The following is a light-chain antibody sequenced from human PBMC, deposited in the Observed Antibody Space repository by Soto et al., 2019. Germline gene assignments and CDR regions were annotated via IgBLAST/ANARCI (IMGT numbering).Light chain of an antibody. V-gene: IGKV1-12*01. CDR3: QQANSFPLT. Sequence: DIQMTQSPSSVSASVGDRVTITCRASRGISSWLAWYQQKPGKAPKLLISAASSLQSGVPSRFSDSGSGTDFTLTISSLQPEDFATYYCQQANSFPLTFGGGTKVEIK. J-gene: IGKJ4*01. CDR1: RGISSW. CDR2: AAS.